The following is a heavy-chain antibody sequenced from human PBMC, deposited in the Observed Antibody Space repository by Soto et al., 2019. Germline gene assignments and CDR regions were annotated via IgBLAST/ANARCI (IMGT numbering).Heavy chain of an antibody. V-gene: IGHV1-24*01. Sequence: ASVKVSCKVSGYTLTELSMHWVRQAPGKGLEWMGGFDPEDGETIYAQKFQGRVTMTEDTSTDTAYMELSSLRSEDTAVYYCATERSHHSDSSGYYYGYFDYWGQGTLVTVSS. CDR2: FDPEDGET. D-gene: IGHD3-22*01. CDR3: ATERSHHSDSSGYYYGYFDY. CDR1: GYTLTELS. J-gene: IGHJ4*02.